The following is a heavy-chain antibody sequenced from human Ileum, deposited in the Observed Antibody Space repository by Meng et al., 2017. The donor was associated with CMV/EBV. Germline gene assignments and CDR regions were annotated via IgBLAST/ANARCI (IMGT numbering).Heavy chain of an antibody. CDR2: IYWDDDK. V-gene: IGHV2-5*02. D-gene: IGHD2-2*01. CDR1: GFSLINDGVG. CDR3: AHRRGGSSPWAWGDFDY. Sequence: TMKCSVPTLRRPTQPLPLPFTVSGFSLINDGVGVVWILQLPGKALEWLALIYWDDDKRYNPTLRSRLTITKDTSNNQLVLTMTNMYPVDTATYYCAHRRGGSSPWAWGDFDYWGQGTLVTVSS. J-gene: IGHJ4*02.